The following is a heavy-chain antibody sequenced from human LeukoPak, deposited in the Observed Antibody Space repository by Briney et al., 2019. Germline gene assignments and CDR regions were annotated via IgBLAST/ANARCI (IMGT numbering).Heavy chain of an antibody. CDR3: ARVLVRGVMVNAGWDAXXI. CDR1: GYTFTSYG. Sequence: ASVKVSCKASGYTFTSYGISWVRQAPGQGLEWMGWISAYNGNTNYAQKLQGRVTMTTDTSTSTAYMELRSLRSDDTAVYYCARVLVRGVMVNAGWDAXXIWGXXTMXAVSS. V-gene: IGHV1-18*01. D-gene: IGHD3-10*01. J-gene: IGHJ3*02. CDR2: ISAYNGNT.